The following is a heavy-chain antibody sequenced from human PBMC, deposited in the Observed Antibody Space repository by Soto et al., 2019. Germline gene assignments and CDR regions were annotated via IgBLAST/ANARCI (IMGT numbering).Heavy chain of an antibody. D-gene: IGHD6-19*01. Sequence: ASVKVSCKASGGTFSSYAISWVRRAPGQGLEWMGGIIPIFGTANYAQKFQGRVTITADESTSTAYMELSSLRSEDTAVYYCARDPGAVAGTRYYYYGMDVWGQGTTVTVSS. CDR3: ARDPGAVAGTRYYYYGMDV. V-gene: IGHV1-69*13. J-gene: IGHJ6*02. CDR2: IIPIFGTA. CDR1: GGTFSSYA.